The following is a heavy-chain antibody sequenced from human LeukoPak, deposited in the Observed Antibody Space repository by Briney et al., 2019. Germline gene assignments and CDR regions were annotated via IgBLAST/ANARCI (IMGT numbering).Heavy chain of an antibody. CDR2: INHSGST. V-gene: IGHV4-34*01. J-gene: IGHJ4*02. D-gene: IGHD4-11*01. CDR3: ARQRTTVTKYYFDY. CDR1: GGSISSYY. Sequence: SETLSLTCTVSGGSISSYYWSWIRQPPGKGLEWIGEINHSGSTNYNPSLKSRVTISVDTSKNQFSLKLSSVTAADTAVYYCARQRTTVTKYYFDYWGQGTLVTVSS.